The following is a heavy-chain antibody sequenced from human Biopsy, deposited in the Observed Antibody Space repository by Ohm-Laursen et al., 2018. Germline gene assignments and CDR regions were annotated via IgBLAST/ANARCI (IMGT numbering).Heavy chain of an antibody. V-gene: IGHV3-23*01. J-gene: IGHJ4*01. CDR2: ISGTTTKT. D-gene: IGHD1-7*01. CDR1: GFTFNIYA. CDR3: ARDYTWNYVGIGY. Sequence: GSLRLSCAASGFTFNIYAMNWVRQAPGKGLEWVSTISGTTTKTYYADSVKGRFTIPRDNSKNTVSLQMDSLRAEDTALYYCARDYTWNYVGIGYWGHGTLVTVSS.